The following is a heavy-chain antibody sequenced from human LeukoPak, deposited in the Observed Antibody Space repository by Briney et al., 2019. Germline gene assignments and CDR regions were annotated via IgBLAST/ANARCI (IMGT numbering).Heavy chain of an antibody. Sequence: SQTLSLTCDISGDSVYRNSAAWNWIRQSPSRGLEWLARANYRSKWYYDYAVSVKSRITINTDTSKNQFTLQLNFVTPEDTAVYYCVGCSGGSCHSGAFEIWGQGTKVTVSS. CDR1: GDSVYRNSAA. V-gene: IGHV6-1*01. CDR2: ANYRSKWYY. D-gene: IGHD2-15*01. J-gene: IGHJ3*02. CDR3: VGCSGGSCHSGAFEI.